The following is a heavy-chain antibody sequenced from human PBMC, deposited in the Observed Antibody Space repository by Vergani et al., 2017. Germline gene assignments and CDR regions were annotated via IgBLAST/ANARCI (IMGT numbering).Heavy chain of an antibody. J-gene: IGHJ5*02. Sequence: QLQLQESCPGLVKPSETLSLTCTVFGGPISSSSYYWGWIRQPPGKGLEWIGSIYYSGSTYYNPSLKSRVTVSVDTSKNQFSLKLSSVTAADTAVYYCARHGSWAPFEPWGQGTLVTVSS. CDR2: IYYSGST. D-gene: IGHD6-13*01. CDR3: ARHGSWAPFEP. CDR1: GGPISSSSYY. V-gene: IGHV4-39*01.